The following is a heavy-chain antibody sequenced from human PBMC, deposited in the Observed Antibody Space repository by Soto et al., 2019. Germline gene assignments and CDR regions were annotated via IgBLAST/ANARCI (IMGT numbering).Heavy chain of an antibody. CDR3: ARHTRVAAAGTDWFDP. CDR2: IYYTGSS. V-gene: IGHV4-61*01. Sequence: PSETLSQTCTVSGSSVSGGNCNWSWIRQPPGKGLEWIGFIYYTGSSSYNPSLKSRVTMSLDKSNNQFSLKLSSVTAADTAVYYCARHTRVAAAGTDWFDPWGQGTLVTVSS. J-gene: IGHJ5*02. CDR1: GSSVSGGNCN. D-gene: IGHD6-13*01.